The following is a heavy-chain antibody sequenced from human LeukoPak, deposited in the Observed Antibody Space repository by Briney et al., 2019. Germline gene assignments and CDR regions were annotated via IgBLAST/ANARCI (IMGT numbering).Heavy chain of an antibody. CDR3: ATGQLLSHCED. CDR2: IKPKSEDT. Sequence: ASVKVSCKASGYTFTGYYMQWVRQAPGQGLEWMGWIKPKSEDTNYAQKFQGRATMTRDTSISTAYMELSRLTSDDTAVYYCATGQLLSHCEDWGQGTLVTVSS. D-gene: IGHD2-2*01. CDR1: GYTFTGYY. V-gene: IGHV1-2*02. J-gene: IGHJ4*02.